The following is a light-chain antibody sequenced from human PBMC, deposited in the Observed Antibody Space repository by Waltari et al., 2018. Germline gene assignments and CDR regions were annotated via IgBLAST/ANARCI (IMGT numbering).Light chain of an antibody. J-gene: IGLJ2*01. Sequence: YELTQPPSVSVSPGQTASITCSGDKLEDKYTSWYQQKPGQSPVLLIFQDTRRPSGSPGRFSGSIAGNTATLTISGTQPMDEADYYCQAWDSNTFVVFGGGTQLTV. CDR3: QAWDSNTFVV. V-gene: IGLV3-1*01. CDR1: KLEDKY. CDR2: QDT.